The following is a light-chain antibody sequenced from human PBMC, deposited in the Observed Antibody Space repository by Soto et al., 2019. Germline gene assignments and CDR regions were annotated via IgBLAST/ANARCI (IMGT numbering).Light chain of an antibody. CDR2: GAS. J-gene: IGKJ4*01. CDR1: QSVSTNS. V-gene: IGKV3-20*01. Sequence: EIVLTQSPDTLSLSPGERATLSCRASQSVSTNSLAWYQQRPGQAPRPLIYGASSRATGTPDRFSGSRSGTDFTLIISRLEPEDFAVYYCQQYGSSVLTFGGGTKVEIK. CDR3: QQYGSSVLT.